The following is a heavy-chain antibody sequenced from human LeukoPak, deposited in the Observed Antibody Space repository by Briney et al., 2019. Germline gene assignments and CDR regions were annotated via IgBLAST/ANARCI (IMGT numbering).Heavy chain of an antibody. V-gene: IGHV1-69*11. CDR2: IIPILGTA. CDR3: ARDSGVVVVPAAREDAFDI. J-gene: IGHJ3*02. D-gene: IGHD2-2*01. CDR1: GGTFSSYA. Sequence: ASVKVSCKASGGTFSSYAISWVRQAPGQGLEWMGRIIPILGTANYAQKFQGRVTITADESTSTAYMELSSLRSEDTAVYYCARDSGVVVVPAAREDAFDIWGQGTMVTVSS.